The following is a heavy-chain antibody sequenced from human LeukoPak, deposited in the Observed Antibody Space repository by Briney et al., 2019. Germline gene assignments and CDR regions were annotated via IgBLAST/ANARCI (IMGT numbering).Heavy chain of an antibody. CDR2: ISSSSSTI. CDR1: GFTFSSYS. D-gene: IGHD5-18*01. V-gene: IGHV3-48*01. J-gene: IGHJ6*03. CDR3: AGIVDTAVRYYYYYMDV. Sequence: PGGSLRLSCAASGFTFSSYSMNWVRQAPGKGLEWVSYISSSSSTIYYADSVKGRFTISRDNAKNSLYLQMNSLRAEDTAVYYCAGIVDTAVRYYYYYMDVWGKGTTVTVSS.